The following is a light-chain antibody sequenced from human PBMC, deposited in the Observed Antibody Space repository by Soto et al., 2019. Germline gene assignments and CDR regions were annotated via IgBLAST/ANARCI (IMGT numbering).Light chain of an antibody. J-gene: IGLJ2*01. CDR3: SSYAGRVV. CDR2: EVS. V-gene: IGLV2-8*01. Sequence: QSVLTQPPSASGSPGQSVTISCTGTSSDVGGYNYVSWYQQHPGKAPKLMIYEVSKRPSGVPDRFSGSKSGNTASLTVSGLQAEDEADYYCSSYAGRVVFGGGTKLTV. CDR1: SSDVGGYNY.